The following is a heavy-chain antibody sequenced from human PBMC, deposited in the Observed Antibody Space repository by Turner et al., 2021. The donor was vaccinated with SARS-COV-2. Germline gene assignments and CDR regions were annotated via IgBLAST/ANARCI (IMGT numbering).Heavy chain of an antibody. CDR1: GLTVSSNY. V-gene: IGHV3-53*01. J-gene: IGHJ6*02. Sequence: EVQLVESGGGLIQPGGSLRLSCAASGLTVSSNYMSWVRQAPGKGLEWVSVIYSGGSTYYADTVKGRFTISRDNSKNTLYLQMNSLRAEDTAVYYCARDLYYYGMDVWGQGTTVTVSS. CDR3: ARDLYYYGMDV. CDR2: IYSGGST.